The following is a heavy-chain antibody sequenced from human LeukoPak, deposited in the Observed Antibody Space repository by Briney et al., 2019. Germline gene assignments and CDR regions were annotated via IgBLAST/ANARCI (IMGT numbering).Heavy chain of an antibody. CDR2: IRYDGSNK. V-gene: IGHV3-30*02. CDR1: GFTFSSYG. Sequence: GGSLRLSCAASGFTFSSYGMHWVRQAPGKGLEWVAFIRYDGSNKYYADSVKGRFTISRDNSKNTLYLQINNLRAEDTAVYYCARVLLPSFDSTYYFDYWGQGTLVTVSS. J-gene: IGHJ4*02. D-gene: IGHD2/OR15-2a*01. CDR3: ARVLLPSFDSTYYFDY.